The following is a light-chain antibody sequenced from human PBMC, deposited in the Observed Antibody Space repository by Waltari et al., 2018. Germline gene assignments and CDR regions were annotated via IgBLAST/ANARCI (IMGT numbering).Light chain of an antibody. J-gene: IGLJ1*01. Sequence: QSVLTQPPSVSGAPGQRVTLSCTGSSANLRAGYDVPWYQHLPGTAPTHLIHGNSNRPSGVPDRFSGSKSGTSASLAITGLQADDEADYYCQSYDISLSGYVFGTGTKVTVL. CDR2: GNS. CDR1: SANLRAGYD. CDR3: QSYDISLSGYV. V-gene: IGLV1-40*01.